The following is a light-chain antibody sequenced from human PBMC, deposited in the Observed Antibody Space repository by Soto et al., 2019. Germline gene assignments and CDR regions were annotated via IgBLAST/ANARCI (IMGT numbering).Light chain of an antibody. V-gene: IGLV1-44*01. CDR2: SND. CDR3: QAYDYSLTASV. J-gene: IGLJ3*02. Sequence: QSVLTQPPSASGTPGQTITISCSGSDSDIGSHSVDWYQQFPGRTPRLLINSNDQRPSGVPERFSGSKSGTSASLAITGLQAEDEADYYCQAYDYSLTASVFGGGTKLTVL. CDR1: DSDIGSHS.